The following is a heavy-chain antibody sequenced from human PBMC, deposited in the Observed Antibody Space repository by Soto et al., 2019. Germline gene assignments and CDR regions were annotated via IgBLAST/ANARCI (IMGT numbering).Heavy chain of an antibody. V-gene: IGHV5-51*01. CDR2: IYPGDSDT. J-gene: IGHJ3*01. CDR3: ARRMGSSGWYEDAFDF. Sequence: GESLKISCKGSGYRFTSYWIGWVRQMPGKGLEWMGFIYPGDSDTRYSPSFQGQVTISADKSISTAYLQWSSLKASDTAMYYCARRMGSSGWYEDAFDFWGQGTMVTVSS. CDR1: GYRFTSYW. D-gene: IGHD6-19*01.